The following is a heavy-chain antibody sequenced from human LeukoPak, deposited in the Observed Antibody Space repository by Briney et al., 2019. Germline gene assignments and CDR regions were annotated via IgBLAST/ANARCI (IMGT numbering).Heavy chain of an antibody. Sequence: GGSLRLSCAASGFTFSSYGMHWVRQAPGKGLGWVAVIWYDGSNKYYADSVKGRFTISRDNSKNTLYLQMNNLRAEDTAVYYCARDREWEHNGNGMDVWGQGTTVTVSS. D-gene: IGHD1-26*01. CDR3: ARDREWEHNGNGMDV. V-gene: IGHV3-33*01. CDR2: IWYDGSNK. CDR1: GFTFSSYG. J-gene: IGHJ6*02.